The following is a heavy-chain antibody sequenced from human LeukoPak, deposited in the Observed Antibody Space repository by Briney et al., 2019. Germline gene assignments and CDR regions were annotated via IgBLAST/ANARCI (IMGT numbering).Heavy chain of an antibody. V-gene: IGHV3-53*01. CDR2: IYSGGST. D-gene: IGHD2-15*01. CDR1: GFTVSSNY. Sequence: GGSLRLSCAASGFTVSSNYMSWVRQAPGKGLEWVSVIYSGGSTYYADSVKGRFTISRDNSKNTLYLQMNSLRAEDTAVYYCAADEEELLGYFDYWGQGTLVTVSS. CDR3: AADEEELLGYFDY. J-gene: IGHJ4*02.